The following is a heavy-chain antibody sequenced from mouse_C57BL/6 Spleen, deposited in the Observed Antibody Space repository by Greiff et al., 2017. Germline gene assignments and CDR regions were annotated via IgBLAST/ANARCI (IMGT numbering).Heavy chain of an antibody. CDR3: ARGGYGSSYAMDY. D-gene: IGHD1-1*01. J-gene: IGHJ4*01. CDR2: IWSGGST. CDR1: GFSLTSYG. Sequence: QVQLQQSGPGLVQPSQSLSITCTVSGFSLTSYGVHWVRQSPGKGLEWLGVIWSGGSTDYNAAFISRLSISKDNSKSQVFFKMNSLQADDTAIDYCARGGYGSSYAMDYWGQGTSVTVSS. V-gene: IGHV2-2*01.